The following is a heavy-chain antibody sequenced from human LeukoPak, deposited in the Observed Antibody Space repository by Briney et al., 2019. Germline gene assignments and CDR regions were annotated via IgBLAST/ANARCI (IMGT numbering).Heavy chain of an antibody. V-gene: IGHV3-23*01. CDR1: GFTFSSYA. J-gene: IGHJ3*02. Sequence: PGGSLRLSCAASGFTFSSYAMSWVRQAPGKGLEWVSAISGSGGSTYYADSVKGRFTISRDNAKNSLYLQMNSLRAEDTAVYYCARDWGYDILTGYYWAHNTDAFDIWGQGTMVTVSS. CDR3: ARDWGYDILTGYYWAHNTDAFDI. CDR2: ISGSGGST. D-gene: IGHD3-9*01.